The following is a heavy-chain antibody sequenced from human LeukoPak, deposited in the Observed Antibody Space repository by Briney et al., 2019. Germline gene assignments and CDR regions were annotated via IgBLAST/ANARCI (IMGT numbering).Heavy chain of an antibody. V-gene: IGHV3-7*01. Sequence: GGSLRLSCAASGFTFSSYWMSWVRQAPGKGLEWVANIKQDGSEKYYVDSVKGRFTIYRDNDKNSLHLQMNSLRGEDTAVYYCARGCMGLWGVNPLFDDWGQGTLVTASS. D-gene: IGHD2-8*01. CDR3: ARGCMGLWGVNPLFDD. CDR1: GFTFSSYW. J-gene: IGHJ4*02. CDR2: IKQDGSEK.